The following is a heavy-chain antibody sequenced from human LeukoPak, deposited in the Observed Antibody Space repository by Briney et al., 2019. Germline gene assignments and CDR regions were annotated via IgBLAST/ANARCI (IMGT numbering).Heavy chain of an antibody. D-gene: IGHD2-21*02. J-gene: IGHJ5*02. CDR3: ARRVTSNWFDP. V-gene: IGHV4-59*08. CDR1: GGSISSYY. Sequence: TSETLSLTCTVSGGSISSYYWSWIRQPPGKGLEWIGYVYYSGTTNYNPSLKSRVTISVDTSKNQFSLKLSSVTAADTAVYYCARRVTSNWFDPWGQGTLVTVSS. CDR2: VYYSGTT.